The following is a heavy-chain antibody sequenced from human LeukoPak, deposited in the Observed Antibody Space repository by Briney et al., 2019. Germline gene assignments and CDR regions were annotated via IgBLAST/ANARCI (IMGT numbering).Heavy chain of an antibody. J-gene: IGHJ4*02. CDR3: ATGNGRSPDY. V-gene: IGHV3-30*02. CDR1: GFTFSSYG. CDR2: IRYDGSNK. Sequence: PGGSLRLSCAASGFTFSSYGMHWVRQAPGKGLEWVAFIRYDGSNKYYADSVKGRFTISRDNSKNTLYLQMNSLRAEDTAVYYCATGNGRSPDYWGQGTLVTVSS. D-gene: IGHD2-8*01.